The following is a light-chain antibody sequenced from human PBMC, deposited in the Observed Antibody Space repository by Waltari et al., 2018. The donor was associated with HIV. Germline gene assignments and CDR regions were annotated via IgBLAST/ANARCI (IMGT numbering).Light chain of an antibody. J-gene: IGKJ2*01. CDR3: QQYSTHYA. CDR2: MTS. Sequence: IQMTQSPSNLSASVGDTVILTCRASQDIDTWLAWYHQKPGRAPKLLISMTSVLESGVPSRFRGSGSGTTFTLTITGLQPDDIGTYFCQQYSTHYAFGQGTRVE. CDR1: QDIDTW. V-gene: IGKV1-5*03.